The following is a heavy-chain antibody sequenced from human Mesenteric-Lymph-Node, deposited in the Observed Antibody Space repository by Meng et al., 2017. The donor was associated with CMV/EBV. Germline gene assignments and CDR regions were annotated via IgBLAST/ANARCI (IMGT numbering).Heavy chain of an antibody. J-gene: IGHJ4*02. CDR2: IRSKAYGGTA. V-gene: IGHV3-49*04. Sequence: GESLKISCAASGFTFGDYAMSWVRQAPGKGLEWIGFIRSKAYGGTAEYAPSVKGRFTISRHDSRGIAYLQMNSLQIEDTAVYYCSRLLRFGEYPGDYWGQGTLVTVSS. CDR1: GFTFGDYA. D-gene: IGHD3-10*01. CDR3: SRLLRFGEYPGDY.